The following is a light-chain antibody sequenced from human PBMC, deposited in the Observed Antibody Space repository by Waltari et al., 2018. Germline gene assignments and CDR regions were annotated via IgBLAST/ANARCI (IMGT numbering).Light chain of an antibody. J-gene: IGLJ1*01. Sequence: SYELTQPPSVSVSPGPTASITCSGDKLGANYACWYQQQPGQSPVLVIYQDSKRPSGIPERFSGSNSGNTATLTISGTQAMDEADYYCQAWDSSTLYVFGTGTKVTVL. CDR3: QAWDSSTLYV. CDR2: QDS. V-gene: IGLV3-1*01. CDR1: KLGANY.